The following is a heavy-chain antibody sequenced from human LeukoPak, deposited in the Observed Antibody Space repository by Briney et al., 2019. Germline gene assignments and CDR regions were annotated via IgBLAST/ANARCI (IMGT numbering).Heavy chain of an antibody. CDR2: IYSSGIT. V-gene: IGHV4-31*03. J-gene: IGHJ4*02. CDR3: ARNNFGDFLELAY. D-gene: IGHD2-21*02. CDR1: GDSISSGGYC. Sequence: SQTLSLTCTVSGDSISSGGYCWSWIRQHPGKGLEWIGYIYSSGITHYNPSVKSRLTISVDTSKNQFSLHLSSVTAADAAVYYCARNNFGDFLELAYWGQGTLVTVSS.